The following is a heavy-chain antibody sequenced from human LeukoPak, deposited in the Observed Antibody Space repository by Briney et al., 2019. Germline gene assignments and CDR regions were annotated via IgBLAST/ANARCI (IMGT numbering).Heavy chain of an antibody. Sequence: GGTLRLSCAASGFTFSSYGMSWVRQAPGKGLEWVSYISSSSSSTIYYADSVKGRFTISRDNAKNSLYLQMNSLRAEDTAVYYCARWGDGYYYYYYYMDVWGKGTTVTVSS. CDR1: GFTFSSYG. CDR2: ISSSSSSTI. D-gene: IGHD5-24*01. V-gene: IGHV3-48*01. J-gene: IGHJ6*03. CDR3: ARWGDGYYYYYYYMDV.